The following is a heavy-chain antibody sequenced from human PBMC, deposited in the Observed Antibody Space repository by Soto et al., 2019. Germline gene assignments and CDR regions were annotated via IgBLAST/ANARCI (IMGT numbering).Heavy chain of an antibody. D-gene: IGHD2-2*01. Sequence: SETLSPTCAVYAGSFSDNYWSWIRQPPWKVLEWIGEINQSGSTNYNPSLKSRVTISVDTSKNQFSLKLSSVTAADTAVYYFARGLTYCSSTTCAETRFDPWGQGTLVTVSS. CDR1: AGSFSDNY. CDR3: ARGLTYCSSTTCAETRFDP. CDR2: INQSGST. J-gene: IGHJ5*02. V-gene: IGHV4-34*01.